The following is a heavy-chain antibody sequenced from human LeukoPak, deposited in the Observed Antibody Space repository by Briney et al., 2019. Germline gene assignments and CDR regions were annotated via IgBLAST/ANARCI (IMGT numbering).Heavy chain of an antibody. CDR1: GGSITSSSYY. CDR3: AREEGSSGWYAVGGFDY. D-gene: IGHD6-19*01. CDR2: IYYSGST. V-gene: IGHV4-39*07. J-gene: IGHJ4*02. Sequence: SETLSLTCTVSGGSITSSSYYWGWIRQPPGKGLEWIGSIYYSGSTYYNPSLKSRVTISVDTSKNQFSLKLSSVTAADTAVYYCAREEGSSGWYAVGGFDYWGQGTLVTVSS.